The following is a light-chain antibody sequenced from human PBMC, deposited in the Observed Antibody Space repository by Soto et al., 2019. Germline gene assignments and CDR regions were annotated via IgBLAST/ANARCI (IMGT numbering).Light chain of an antibody. CDR2: GAS. Sequence: QTPRTLSWCPGEEVSVSSISSQSVTVNSLAWHQQKPGQAPRLLMYGASTRATGFPDRFSVSGSGTEFTLSTSILPSEDFPFYYCQHYYDRPSTIGQGTRLEIK. CDR1: QSVTVN. V-gene: IGKV3-15*01. CDR3: QHYYDRPST. J-gene: IGKJ5*01.